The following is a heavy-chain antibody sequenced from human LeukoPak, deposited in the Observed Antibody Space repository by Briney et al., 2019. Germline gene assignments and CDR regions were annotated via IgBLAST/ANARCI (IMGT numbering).Heavy chain of an antibody. Sequence: PGGSLRLSCAASGFTFSSYGMHWVRQAPGKGLEWVAVIWYDGSNKYYADSVKGRFTISRDNSKNTLYLQMNSLRAEDTAVYYCAKSPGYSSSSWFDPWGQGTLVTVSS. CDR1: GFTFSSYG. CDR2: IWYDGSNK. J-gene: IGHJ5*02. V-gene: IGHV3-33*06. CDR3: AKSPGYSSSSWFDP. D-gene: IGHD6-6*01.